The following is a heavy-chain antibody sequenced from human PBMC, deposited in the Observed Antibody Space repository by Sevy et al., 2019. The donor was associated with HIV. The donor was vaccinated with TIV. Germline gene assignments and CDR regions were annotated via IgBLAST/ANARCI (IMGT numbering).Heavy chain of an antibody. CDR3: ARDASDYYDSSGPMYAFDI. J-gene: IGHJ3*02. CDR2: IKQDGSEK. D-gene: IGHD3-22*01. V-gene: IGHV3-7*03. Sequence: EGSLRLSCAASGFTFSSYWMSWVRQAPGKGLEWVANIKQDGSEKYYVDSVKGRFTISRDNAKNSLYLKMNSLRAEDTAVYYCARDASDYYDSSGPMYAFDIWGQGTMVTVSS. CDR1: GFTFSSYW.